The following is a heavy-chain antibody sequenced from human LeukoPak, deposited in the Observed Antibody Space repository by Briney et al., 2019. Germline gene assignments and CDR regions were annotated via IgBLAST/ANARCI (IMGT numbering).Heavy chain of an antibody. CDR1: GFTFSSYG. CDR3: AKGGWDMAAAGDY. V-gene: IGHV3-30*18. J-gene: IGHJ4*02. CDR2: ISYDGSNK. Sequence: GGSLRLSCAASGFTFSSYGMHWVRQAPGKGLEWVAVISYDGSNKYYADSVKGRFTISRDNSKNTLYLQMNSLRAEDTAVYYCAKGGWDMAAAGDYWGQGTLVTVSS. D-gene: IGHD6-13*01.